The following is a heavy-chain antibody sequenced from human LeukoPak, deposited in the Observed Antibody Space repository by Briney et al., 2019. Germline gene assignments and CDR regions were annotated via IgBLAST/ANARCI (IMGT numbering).Heavy chain of an antibody. CDR3: ARDHGYYDSSGYHWGAFDI. Sequence: GGSLRLSCAVSGFTVSSCAMSWVRQAPGKGLQWVSSISASGGSTYYADSVEGRFTISRDNSKNTLYLQMNSLRAEDTAVYYCARDHGYYDSSGYHWGAFDIWGQGTRVTVSS. CDR2: ISASGGST. V-gene: IGHV3-23*01. D-gene: IGHD3-22*01. CDR1: GFTVSSCA. J-gene: IGHJ3*02.